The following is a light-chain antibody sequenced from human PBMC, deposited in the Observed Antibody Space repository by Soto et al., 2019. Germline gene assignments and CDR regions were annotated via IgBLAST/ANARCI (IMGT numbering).Light chain of an antibody. CDR2: GAS. V-gene: IGKV3-15*01. Sequence: EIVMTQSPATLSVSPGERATLSCRASQSVVSKLAWYQQKPGQAPRLLIYGASTRATGIPARFSGSGSGTEFTLTISSLQSVDSAFYYCQEYYNWRRSTFGGGTKVDIK. CDR1: QSVVSK. J-gene: IGKJ4*01. CDR3: QEYYNWRRST.